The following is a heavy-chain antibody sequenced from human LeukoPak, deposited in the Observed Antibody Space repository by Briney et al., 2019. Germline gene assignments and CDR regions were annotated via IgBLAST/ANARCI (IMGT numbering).Heavy chain of an antibody. CDR2: IWDDGSNK. CDR1: GFTFRSYG. CDR3: ARDPGIWGSSTRFDY. D-gene: IGHD2-21*01. Sequence: PGGSLRLSCEASGFTFRSYGMHWVRQAPGKGLEWVAIIWDDGSNKYYADSVKGRFTISRDNSKNTLYLQMNSLRVGDTAVYYCARDPGIWGSSTRFDYWGQGTLVTVSS. V-gene: IGHV3-33*01. J-gene: IGHJ4*02.